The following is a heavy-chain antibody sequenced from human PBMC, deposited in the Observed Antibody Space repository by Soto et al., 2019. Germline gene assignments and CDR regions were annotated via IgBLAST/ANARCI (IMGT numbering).Heavy chain of an antibody. CDR3: ARDELMYSSGQIDH. CDR1: GFTFSSNY. D-gene: IGHD6-19*01. J-gene: IGHJ4*02. Sequence: PGGSLRLSCAASGFTFSSNYMHWVRQASGKGLEWVSVIDSGGSTYYADSVKGRFTISRDNAKNSLYLQMNSLRDEDTAVYYCARDELMYSSGQIDHWGQGTRVTVSS. CDR2: IDSGGST. V-gene: IGHV3-53*01.